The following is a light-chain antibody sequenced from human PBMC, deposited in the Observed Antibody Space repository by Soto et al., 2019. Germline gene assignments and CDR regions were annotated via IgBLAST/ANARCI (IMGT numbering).Light chain of an antibody. V-gene: IGLV2-14*01. J-gene: IGLJ2*01. CDR3: SSYMSTSSLI. CDR2: EVS. CDR1: SSDVGDYKY. Sequence: QSVLTQPASVSGSPGQSITISCTRTSSDVGDYKYVSWYQQLPGKAPKLIIFEVSNRPSGVSYRFSGSKSDNTASLTISGLQPEDEADYYCSSYMSTSSLIFGGGTKVTVL.